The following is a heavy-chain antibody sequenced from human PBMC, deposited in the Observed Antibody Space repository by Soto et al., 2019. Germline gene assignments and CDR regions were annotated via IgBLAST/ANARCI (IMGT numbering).Heavy chain of an antibody. CDR3: ARRGGGQSYYYYGMDV. CDR2: ISAYNGNT. D-gene: IGHD3-16*01. CDR1: GYTFTSYG. V-gene: IGHV1-18*01. J-gene: IGHJ6*02. Sequence: QVQLVQSGAEVKKPGASVKVSCKASGYTFTSYGISWVRQAPGQGLEWMGWISAYNGNTNYAQKLQGRVTMTTDTSTSTAYRELRSLRSDDTAVYYCARRGGGQSYYYYGMDVWGQGTTVTVSS.